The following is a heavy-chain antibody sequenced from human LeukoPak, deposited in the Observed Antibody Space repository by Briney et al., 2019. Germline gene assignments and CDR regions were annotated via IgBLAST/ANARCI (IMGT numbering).Heavy chain of an antibody. CDR1: GFTFSNYG. D-gene: IGHD3-22*01. V-gene: IGHV3-23*01. CDR3: AKERPYDSSGFG. J-gene: IGHJ4*02. Sequence: GGSLRLSCVASGFTFSNYGLSWVRQAPGKGLEWVSGISDSDGTYYADSVRGRFTISRDNSKNTLYLQMNSLRAEDTAVYYCAKERPYDSSGFGWGQGTLVTVSS. CDR2: ISDSDGT.